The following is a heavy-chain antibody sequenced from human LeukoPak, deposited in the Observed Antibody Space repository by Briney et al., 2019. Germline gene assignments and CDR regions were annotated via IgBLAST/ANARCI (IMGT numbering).Heavy chain of an antibody. J-gene: IGHJ4*02. Sequence: TLSLTCTVSGGSVSSGGYYWSWIRQHPGKGLEWIGHIYYSGTTYYNPSLKSRVTISVDTSKNQFSLKLSSVTAADTAVYYCARVVAVAAQPFDYWGQGTLVTVSS. CDR1: GGSVSSGGYY. CDR2: IYYSGTT. D-gene: IGHD6-19*01. CDR3: ARVVAVAAQPFDY. V-gene: IGHV4-31*03.